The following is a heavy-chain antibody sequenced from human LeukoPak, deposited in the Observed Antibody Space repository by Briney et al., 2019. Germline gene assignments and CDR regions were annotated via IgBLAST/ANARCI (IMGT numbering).Heavy chain of an antibody. J-gene: IGHJ5*02. V-gene: IGHV4-34*01. CDR2: INHSGST. CDR3: AKTYDYVWGSYRSNWFDP. D-gene: IGHD3-16*02. CDR1: GGSFSGYY. Sequence: PSETLSLTCAVYGGSFSGYYWSWIRQPPGQGLEWIGEINHSGSTNYNPSLKSRVTISVDTSKNQFSLKLSSVTAADTAVYYCAKTYDYVWGSYRSNWFDPWGQGTLVTVSS.